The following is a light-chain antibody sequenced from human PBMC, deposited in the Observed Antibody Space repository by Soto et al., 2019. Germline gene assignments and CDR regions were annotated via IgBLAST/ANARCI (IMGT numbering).Light chain of an antibody. CDR2: DVS. Sequence: QPVLTQPASVSGSPGQSITISCTGSSRDVGGYNYVSWYQHHPGKAPKLMIYDVSNRPSGVSNRFSGSKSGNTASLTISGLQAEDGADYYCSSYTTSSPVVFGGGTKVTVL. V-gene: IGLV2-14*03. CDR3: SSYTTSSPVV. J-gene: IGLJ2*01. CDR1: SRDVGGYNY.